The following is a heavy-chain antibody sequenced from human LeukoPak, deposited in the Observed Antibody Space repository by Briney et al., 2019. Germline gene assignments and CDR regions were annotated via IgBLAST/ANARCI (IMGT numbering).Heavy chain of an antibody. J-gene: IGHJ4*02. V-gene: IGHV3-11*04. CDR2: ISGSGTDI. Sequence: GGSLRLSCEASGFTFSDPYMSWIRQAPGKGLECLSYISGSGTDINYADPVRGRFTISRDNAKNLLYLQMNDLRVEDTAVYYCARTARHLDYWGQGTLVTVSS. D-gene: IGHD5-18*01. CDR3: ARTARHLDY. CDR1: GFTFSDPY.